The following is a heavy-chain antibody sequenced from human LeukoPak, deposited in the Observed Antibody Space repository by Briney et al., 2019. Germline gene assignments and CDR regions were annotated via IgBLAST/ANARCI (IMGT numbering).Heavy chain of an antibody. J-gene: IGHJ6*02. V-gene: IGHV3-64*01. Sequence: GGSLRLSCAASGFTFSSYAMNWVRQAPGKGLEYVSAISSNGSSTYYANSVKGRFTISRDNSKNTLYLQMDSLRAEDMAVYYCARKTGDVHVWGQGTTVTVSS. CDR3: ARKTGDVHV. CDR2: ISSNGSST. CDR1: GFTFSSYA. D-gene: IGHD7-27*01.